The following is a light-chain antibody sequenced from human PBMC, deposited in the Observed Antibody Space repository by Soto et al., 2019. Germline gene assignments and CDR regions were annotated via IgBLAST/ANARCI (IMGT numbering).Light chain of an antibody. CDR3: QQYFNWYT. CDR1: QSISSN. CDR2: DAS. Sequence: EIVVTQSPATLSVSPGERATLSCRASQSISSNLAWYQQKPGQAPRLLIYDASTRATGIPARFSGSGSGTEFTLTISSLQSEDFAVYYCQQYFNWYTFGQGTKVDIK. V-gene: IGKV3-15*01. J-gene: IGKJ2*01.